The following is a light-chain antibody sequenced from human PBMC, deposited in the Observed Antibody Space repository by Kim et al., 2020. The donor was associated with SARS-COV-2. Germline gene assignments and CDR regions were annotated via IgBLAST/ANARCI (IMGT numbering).Light chain of an antibody. Sequence: ELTQPPSASGTPGQRVTISCSGSSSNIGSNYVYWYQQLPGTAPKLLIYRNNQRPSGVPDRFSGSKSGTSASLAISGLRSEDEADYYCAAWDDSLSGWVFGGGTQLTVI. J-gene: IGLJ3*02. CDR1: SSNIGSNY. V-gene: IGLV1-47*01. CDR3: AAWDDSLSGWV. CDR2: RNN.